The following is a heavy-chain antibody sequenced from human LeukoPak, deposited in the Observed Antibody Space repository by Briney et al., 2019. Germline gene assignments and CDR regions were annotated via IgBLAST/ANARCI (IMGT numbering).Heavy chain of an antibody. V-gene: IGHV1-69*13. J-gene: IGHJ6*03. CDR2: IIPIFDTA. CDR1: GGTFSSYA. D-gene: IGHD6-19*01. CDR3: AKIAVAGDDRTYRATYYYYYYMDV. Sequence: SVKVSCKASGGTFSSYAISWVRQAPGQGLEWMGGIIPIFDTANYAQKFQGRVTITADESTSTAYMELSSLRSEDTAVYYCAKIAVAGDDRTYRATYYYYYYMDVWGKGTTVTVSS.